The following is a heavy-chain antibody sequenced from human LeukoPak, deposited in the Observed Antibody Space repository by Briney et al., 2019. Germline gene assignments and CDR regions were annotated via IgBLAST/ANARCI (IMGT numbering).Heavy chain of an antibody. V-gene: IGHV4-4*07. CDR2: IYTSGST. Sequence: SETLSLTCTVSGGSISSYYWSWIRQPAGKGLEWIGRIYTSGSTNYNPPLKSRITMSVDTSKNQFSLKLSSVTAADTAVYYCASSEYRPGTTDAFDIWGQGTMVTVSS. J-gene: IGHJ3*02. D-gene: IGHD1-1*01. CDR1: GGSISSYY. CDR3: ASSEYRPGTTDAFDI.